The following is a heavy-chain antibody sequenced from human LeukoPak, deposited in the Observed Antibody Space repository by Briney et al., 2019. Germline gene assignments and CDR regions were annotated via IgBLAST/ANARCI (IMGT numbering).Heavy chain of an antibody. CDR2: ISSDGRNE. Sequence: PPGGSLRLSCAASGFTFANYAMHWVRQAPGKGLEWVSLISSDGRNEYYADSVKGRFTISRDTSKNTLYLEMNSLTVEDTAVYFCVRDYYYESGSYYTDYWGQGTLVTVSS. J-gene: IGHJ4*02. CDR3: VRDYYYESGSYYTDY. CDR1: GFTFANYA. V-gene: IGHV3-30*14. D-gene: IGHD3-10*01.